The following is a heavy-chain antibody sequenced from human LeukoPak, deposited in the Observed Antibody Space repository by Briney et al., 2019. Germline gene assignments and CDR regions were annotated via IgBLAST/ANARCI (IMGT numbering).Heavy chain of an antibody. CDR1: GFNFSSYS. CDR2: ISSSSSTI. Sequence: GGSLRLSCAASGFNFSSYSMNWVRQAPGKGLEWVAYISSSSSTIYYADSVKGRFIISRDNVKNSLYLQMNSLRVEDTAVYYCARLSAPINSGDYWGQGTLVTAS. V-gene: IGHV3-48*01. J-gene: IGHJ4*02. D-gene: IGHD5-12*01. CDR3: ARLSAPINSGDY.